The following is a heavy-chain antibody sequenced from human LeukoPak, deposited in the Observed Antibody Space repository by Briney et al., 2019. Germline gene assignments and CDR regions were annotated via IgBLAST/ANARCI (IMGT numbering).Heavy chain of an antibody. J-gene: IGHJ6*02. Sequence: ASVKVSCKASGYTFTSYDINWVRQAPGQGLEWMGWMNSNSGNIGYAQKFQGRVTMTRNTSISTAYMELSSLRSEDTAVYYCAKIGEKLYYYGMDVWGQGTTVTVSS. V-gene: IGHV1-8*01. CDR3: AKIGEKLYYYGMDV. CDR2: MNSNSGNI. CDR1: GYTFTSYD. D-gene: IGHD3-10*01.